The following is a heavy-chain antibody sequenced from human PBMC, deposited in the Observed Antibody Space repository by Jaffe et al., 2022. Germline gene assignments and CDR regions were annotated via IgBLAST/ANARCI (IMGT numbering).Heavy chain of an antibody. CDR1: GGSISSSNW. CDR2: IYHSGST. Sequence: QVQLQESGPGLVKPSGTLSLTCAVSGGSISSSNWWSWVRQPPGKGLEWIGEIYHSGSTNYNPSLKSRVTISVDKSKNQFSLKLSSVTAADTAVYYCARYGPPVTTRGRIRSRAFDIWGQGTMVTVSS. D-gene: IGHD4-17*01. CDR3: ARYGPPVTTRGRIRSRAFDI. J-gene: IGHJ3*02. V-gene: IGHV4-4*02.